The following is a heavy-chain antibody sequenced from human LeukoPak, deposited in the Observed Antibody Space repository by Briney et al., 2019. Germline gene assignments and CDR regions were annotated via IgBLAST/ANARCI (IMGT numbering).Heavy chain of an antibody. Sequence: PGGSLRLSCAASGFTFSSYAMHWVRQAPGKGLEWVAVISYDGSNKYYADSVKGRFTISRDNSKNTLYLQMNSLRAEDTAVYYCARVKYYDSSGYSKWGQGTLVTVSS. CDR1: GFTFSSYA. D-gene: IGHD3-22*01. V-gene: IGHV3-30-3*01. J-gene: IGHJ4*02. CDR2: ISYDGSNK. CDR3: ARVKYYDSSGYSK.